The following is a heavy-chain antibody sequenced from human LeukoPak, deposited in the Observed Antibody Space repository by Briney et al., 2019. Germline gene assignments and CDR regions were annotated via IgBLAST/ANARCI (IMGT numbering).Heavy chain of an antibody. D-gene: IGHD3-3*01. CDR3: VRERNNFWSGHHSIFDS. J-gene: IGHJ4*02. CDR1: GLTFSSHW. CDR2: INNDGSST. V-gene: IGHV3-74*01. Sequence: PGGSLRLSCAASGLTFSSHWMHWVRQAPGKGLVWLSRINNDGSSTIYADSVKGRFTFSRDNAENTLFLEMSSLRVEDTAVYYCVRERNNFWSGHHSIFDSWGQGTLVTVSS.